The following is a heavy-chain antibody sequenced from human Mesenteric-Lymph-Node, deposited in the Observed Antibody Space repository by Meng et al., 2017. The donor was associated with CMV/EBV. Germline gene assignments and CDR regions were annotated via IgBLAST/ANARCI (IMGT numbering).Heavy chain of an antibody. J-gene: IGHJ2*01. V-gene: IGHV4-34*01. D-gene: IGHD3-16*01. CDR3: ARGRGDRSRYFDL. CDR1: GGSFSGYY. CDR2: INHSGST. Sequence: CAVYGGSFSGYYWSGIRQPPGKGLEWIGEINHSGSTNYNPSLKSRVTISVDTSKNQFSLKLSSVTAADTAVYYCARGRGDRSRYFDLWGRGTLVTVSS.